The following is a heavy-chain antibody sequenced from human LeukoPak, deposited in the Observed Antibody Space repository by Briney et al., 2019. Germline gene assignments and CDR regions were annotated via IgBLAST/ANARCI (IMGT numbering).Heavy chain of an antibody. V-gene: IGHV3-53*01. CDR1: GFTVSSYF. Sequence: PGGSLRLSCAVSGFTVSSYFMSWVRQAPGKGLEWVSVIHSGSTTYYADSVKGRFTISRDNSKNTLYLQMNSLKAEDAAVYYCARGGPSYGDHSSFDYWGQGTLVTVSS. J-gene: IGHJ4*02. CDR2: IHSGSTT. CDR3: ARGGPSYGDHSSFDY. D-gene: IGHD4-17*01.